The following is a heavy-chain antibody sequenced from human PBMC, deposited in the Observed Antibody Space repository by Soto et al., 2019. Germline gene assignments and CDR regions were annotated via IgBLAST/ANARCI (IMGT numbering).Heavy chain of an antibody. V-gene: IGHV3-30*18. CDR2: ISYDGSNK. CDR3: AKEVASEFDP. J-gene: IGHJ5*02. Sequence: QVQLVESGGGVVQPGRSLRLSCAASGFTFSSYGMHGVRQAPGKGLEWVAVISYDGSNKYYADSVKGRFTISRDNSKNTLYLQMNSLRAEDTAVYYCAKEVASEFDPWGQGTLVTVSS. D-gene: IGHD2-15*01. CDR1: GFTFSSYG.